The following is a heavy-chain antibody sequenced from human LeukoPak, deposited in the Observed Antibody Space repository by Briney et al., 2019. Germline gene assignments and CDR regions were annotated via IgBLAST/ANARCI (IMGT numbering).Heavy chain of an antibody. CDR2: INTGSTYT. Sequence: GGSLRLSCAASGFTFSNYAMSWVRQAPGKGLEWLSYINTGSTYTNYANSVKGRFTISRDNAKNSLYLQLNSLRAEDTAVYYCTREDNWYFDLWGRGTLVTVSS. V-gene: IGHV3-11*05. CDR3: TREDNWYFDL. CDR1: GFTFSNYA. J-gene: IGHJ2*01.